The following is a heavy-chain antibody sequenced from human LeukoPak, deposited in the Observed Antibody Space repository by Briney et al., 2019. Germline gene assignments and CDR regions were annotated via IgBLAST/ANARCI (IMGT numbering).Heavy chain of an antibody. Sequence: ASVKVSCKASGYTFTSYAMNWVRQAPGQGLEWMGWINTNTGNPTYAQGFTGRFVFSLDTSVSTAYLQISSLKAEDTAVYYCARDSIGTYYYDSSGYYFFDYWGQGTLVTVSS. D-gene: IGHD3-22*01. CDR3: ARDSIGTYYYDSSGYYFFDY. CDR1: GYTFTSYA. V-gene: IGHV7-4-1*02. CDR2: INTNTGNP. J-gene: IGHJ4*02.